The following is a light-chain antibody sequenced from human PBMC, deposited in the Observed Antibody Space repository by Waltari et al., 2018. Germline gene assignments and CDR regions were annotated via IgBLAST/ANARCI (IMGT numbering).Light chain of an antibody. V-gene: IGLV3-19*01. Sequence: SSELTQDPAVSVALGQTVRITCPGASLRTSSASWYQQKSGQAPILVLFGKNKRPSGIPDRFSGYNSETTTSLTITGAQAEDEADYYCSSRDSSASHVLFAGGTKLTVL. CDR2: GKN. CDR1: SLRTSS. CDR3: SSRDSSASHVL. J-gene: IGLJ2*01.